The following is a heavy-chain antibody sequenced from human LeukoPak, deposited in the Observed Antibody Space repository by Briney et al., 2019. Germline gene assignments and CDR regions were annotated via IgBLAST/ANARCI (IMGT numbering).Heavy chain of an antibody. CDR3: ARGLWSHPGYWFDP. CDR2: INHSGST. Sequence: SETLSLTCAVYGGSFSGYYWSWIRQPPGKGLEWIGEINHSGSTNYNPSLKSRVTISVDTSKNQFSLKLSSVTAADTAVYYCARGLWSHPGYWFDPWGQGTLVTVSS. D-gene: IGHD5-18*01. J-gene: IGHJ5*02. CDR1: GGSFSGYY. V-gene: IGHV4-34*01.